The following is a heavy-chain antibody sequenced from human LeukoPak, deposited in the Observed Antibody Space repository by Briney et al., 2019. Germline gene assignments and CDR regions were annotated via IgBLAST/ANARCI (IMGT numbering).Heavy chain of an antibody. CDR2: VYFDGGT. V-gene: IGHV4-39*07. CDR1: GGSVTSGIYH. D-gene: IGHD3-16*01. J-gene: IGHJ5*02. CDR3: ARDHYYDGPGRFDP. Sequence: SETLSLTCSVSGGSVTSGIYHWAWIRQPPGKGLEWIGSVYFDGGTHYNPSLQSRVTISVDTSKNQFSLRLNSVTAADTALYFCARDHYYDGPGRFDPWGQGTLVTVSS.